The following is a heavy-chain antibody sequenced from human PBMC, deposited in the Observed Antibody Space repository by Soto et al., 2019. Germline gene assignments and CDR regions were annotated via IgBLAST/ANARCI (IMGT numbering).Heavy chain of an antibody. J-gene: IGHJ5*02. V-gene: IGHV4-31*03. CDR1: VASISRGGYY. CDR3: AREASYGSGSYYKYNWFDP. CDR2: IYYSGST. Sequence: PSETLSLTCTVSVASISRGGYYWSWTRKHPGKGLEWIGYIYYSGSTYYNPSLKSRVTISVDTSKNQLSLKLSSVTAADTAVYYCAREASYGSGSYYKYNWFDPWGQGTLVTVSS. D-gene: IGHD3-10*01.